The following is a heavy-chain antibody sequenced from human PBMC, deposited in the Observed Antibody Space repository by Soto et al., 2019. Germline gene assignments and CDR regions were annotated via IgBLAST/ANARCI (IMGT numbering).Heavy chain of an antibody. V-gene: IGHV5-10-1*01. CDR1: GYIFTNDW. CDR3: ARSRVASGVAAFDP. J-gene: IGHJ5*02. Sequence: ESLKISCKVSGYIFTNDWITWVRQMRGKGLEWMGGIDPSDSHINYSPSFKGHVTISVDKSISTAYLQWSSLRASDTAVYYCARSRVASGVAAFDPWGKGTLVTVSS. D-gene: IGHD6-13*01. CDR2: IDPSDSHI.